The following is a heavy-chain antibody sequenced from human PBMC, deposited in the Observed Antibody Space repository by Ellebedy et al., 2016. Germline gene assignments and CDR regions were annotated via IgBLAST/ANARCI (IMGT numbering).Heavy chain of an antibody. CDR2: INHSGST. CDR3: ARDRAPGGYYYYMDV. Sequence: SETLSLXXAVYGGSFSGYYWSWIRQPPGKGLEWIGEINHSGSTNYNPSLKSRVTISVDTSKNQFSLKLSSVTAADTAVYYCARDRAPGGYYYYMDVWGKGTTVTVSS. J-gene: IGHJ6*03. CDR1: GGSFSGYY. D-gene: IGHD6-13*01. V-gene: IGHV4-34*01.